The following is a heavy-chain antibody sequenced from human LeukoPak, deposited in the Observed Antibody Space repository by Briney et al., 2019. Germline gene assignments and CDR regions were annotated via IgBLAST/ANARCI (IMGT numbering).Heavy chain of an antibody. CDR2: IGTAGDP. V-gene: IGHV3-13*05. J-gene: IGHJ4*02. CDR3: ARARASGWIDY. CDR1: GFSFSSYD. Sequence: GGSLRLSCAASGFSFSSYDMHRVRQATGKGLEWVSAIGTAGDPYYPGSVRGRFTISREDAKNSLYLEMNSLRVGDTAMYYCARARASGWIDYWGQGTLVTVSS. D-gene: IGHD6-19*01.